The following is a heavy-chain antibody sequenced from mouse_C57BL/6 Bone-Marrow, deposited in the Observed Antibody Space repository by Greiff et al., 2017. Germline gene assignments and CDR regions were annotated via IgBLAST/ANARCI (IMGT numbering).Heavy chain of an antibody. CDR3: ARAATVVPVSW. V-gene: IGHV5-4*03. D-gene: IGHD1-1*01. CDR2: ISAGGSYT. Sequence: EVMLVESGGGLVKPGGSLKLSCAASGFTFSSYAMSWVRQTPEMRLELVATISAGGSYTYYPDNVKGRFTISRDNAKNNLYLQMSHLKSEDTAMYYCARAATVVPVSWGGQGTSVTVSS. CDR1: GFTFSSYA. J-gene: IGHJ4*01.